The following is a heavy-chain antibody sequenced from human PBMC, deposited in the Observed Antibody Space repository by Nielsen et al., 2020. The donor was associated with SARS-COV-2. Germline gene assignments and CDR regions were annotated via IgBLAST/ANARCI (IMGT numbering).Heavy chain of an antibody. CDR3: ARVPTIFGVVTKDGAFDI. V-gene: IGHV4-4*02. Sequence: SETLSLTCAVSGGSISSSNWWSWIRQPPGKGLEWIGEINHSGSTNYNPSLKSRVTISVDTSKNQFSLKLSSVTAADTAVYYCARVPTIFGVVTKDGAFDIWGQGTMVTVSS. CDR2: INHSGST. J-gene: IGHJ3*02. D-gene: IGHD3-3*01. CDR1: GGSISSSNW.